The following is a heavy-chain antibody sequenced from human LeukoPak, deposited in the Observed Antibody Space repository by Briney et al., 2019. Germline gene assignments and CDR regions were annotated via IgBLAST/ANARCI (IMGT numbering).Heavy chain of an antibody. V-gene: IGHV4-39*07. CDR2: IFSLGPT. J-gene: IGHJ4*02. D-gene: IGHD5-12*01. Sequence: SETLSLTCTVSGGSTNTSLYYWGWIRQSPGKGLEWIGNIFSLGPTDYNPSLKSRVTLLIDTSKNQFSLKLRSVIAADTAVYYCARAFFSGYFFDSFDYWGPGALVTVFS. CDR1: GGSTNTSLYY. CDR3: ARAFFSGYFFDSFDY.